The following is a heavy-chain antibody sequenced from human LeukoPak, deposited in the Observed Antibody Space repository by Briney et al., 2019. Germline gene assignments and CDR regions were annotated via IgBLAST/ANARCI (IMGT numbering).Heavy chain of an antibody. CDR1: GASISSGSYY. CDR3: ARLRITIFGVVITHRDDAFDI. V-gene: IGHV4-39*07. D-gene: IGHD3-3*01. J-gene: IGHJ3*02. Sequence: PSETLSLTCTVSGASISSGSYYWSWIRQPPGKGLEWIGEINHSGSTNYNPSLKSRVTISVDTSKNQFSLKLSSVTAADTAVYYCARLRITIFGVVITHRDDAFDIWGQGTMVTVSS. CDR2: INHSGST.